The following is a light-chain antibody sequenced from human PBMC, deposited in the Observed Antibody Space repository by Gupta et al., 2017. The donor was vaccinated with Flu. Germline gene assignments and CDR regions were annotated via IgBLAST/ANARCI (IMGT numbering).Light chain of an antibody. Sequence: QSVLTQPPSASGTPGLRVTISCSGSSSNIGSNSVNWYQQRPGTAPKLLIFYTNQRPSGVPDRFSGSKSGTSASLAISGLQPEDEADYYCAGWDDSLNGYVFGTATKVTVL. CDR2: YTN. CDR1: SSNIGSNS. J-gene: IGLJ1*01. CDR3: AGWDDSLNGYV. V-gene: IGLV1-44*01.